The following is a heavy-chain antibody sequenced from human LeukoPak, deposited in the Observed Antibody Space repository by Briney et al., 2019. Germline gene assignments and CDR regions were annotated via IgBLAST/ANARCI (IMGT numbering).Heavy chain of an antibody. CDR1: GFTFSSYG. J-gene: IGHJ6*04. CDR3: AKGGYGDYADYYYYGMDV. V-gene: IGHV3-30*18. D-gene: IGHD4-17*01. Sequence: PGRSLRLSCAASGFTFSSYGMHWVRQAPGKGLEWVAVISYDGSNKYYADSVKGRFTISRDNSKNTLYLQMNSLRAEDTAVYYCAKGGYGDYADYYYYGMDVWGKGTTVTVSP. CDR2: ISYDGSNK.